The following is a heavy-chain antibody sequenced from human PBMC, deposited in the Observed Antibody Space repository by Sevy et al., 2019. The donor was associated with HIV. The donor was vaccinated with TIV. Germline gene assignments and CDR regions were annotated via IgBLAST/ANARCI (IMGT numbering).Heavy chain of an antibody. V-gene: IGHV3-21*01. Sequence: GGSLRLSCAASGFTFSSYSMNWVRQAPGKGLEWVSSISSSSSYIYYADSVKGRFTISRDNAKNSLYLQMNSLRAEDTAVYYCARERLAATTSYYFDYWGQGTLVTVSS. CDR2: ISSSSSYI. CDR3: ARERLAATTSYYFDY. D-gene: IGHD3-3*02. CDR1: GFTFSSYS. J-gene: IGHJ4*02.